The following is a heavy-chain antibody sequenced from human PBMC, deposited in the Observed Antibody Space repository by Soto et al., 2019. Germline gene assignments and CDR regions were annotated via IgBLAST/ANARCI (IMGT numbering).Heavy chain of an antibody. CDR3: ARYSGSYAEYFQH. V-gene: IGHV4-30-4*01. J-gene: IGHJ1*01. Sequence: TSETLSLTCTVSGGSISSGDYYWSWIRQPPGKGLEWIGYIYYSGSTYYNPSLKSRVTISVDTSKNQFSLKLSSVTAADTAVYYCARYSGSYAEYFQHWGQGTLVTVSS. CDR1: GGSISSGDYY. D-gene: IGHD1-26*01. CDR2: IYYSGST.